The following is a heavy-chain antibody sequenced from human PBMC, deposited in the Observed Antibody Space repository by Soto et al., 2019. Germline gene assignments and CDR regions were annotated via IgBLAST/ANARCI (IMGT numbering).Heavy chain of an antibody. D-gene: IGHD2-15*01. V-gene: IGHV1-2*04. J-gene: IGHJ5*02. Sequence: GASVKVSCKASGYTFTGYYMDWVRQAPGQGLEWMGWINPNSGGTNYAQKFQGWVTMTRDTSISTAYMELSRLRSDDTAVYYCARGGDSYCSGGSCYSWFDPWGQGTLVTAPQ. CDR3: ARGGDSYCSGGSCYSWFDP. CDR2: INPNSGGT. CDR1: GYTFTGYY.